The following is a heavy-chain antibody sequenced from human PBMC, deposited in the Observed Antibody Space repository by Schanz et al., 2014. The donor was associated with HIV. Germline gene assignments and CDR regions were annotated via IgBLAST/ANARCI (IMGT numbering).Heavy chain of an antibody. Sequence: QVQLVQSGAEVKKPGASVKVSCKASGYIFTSNGISWVRQAPGQGLEWMGWISAYNGKTNYARKVQGRVTMTTDTSTTTAYMELRSLRSDDTAVYYCARSSGWGGWTTWDGMDVWGQGTTVIVS. CDR3: ARSSGWGGWTTWDGMDV. CDR1: GYIFTSNG. CDR2: ISAYNGKT. V-gene: IGHV1-18*01. D-gene: IGHD6-19*01. J-gene: IGHJ6*02.